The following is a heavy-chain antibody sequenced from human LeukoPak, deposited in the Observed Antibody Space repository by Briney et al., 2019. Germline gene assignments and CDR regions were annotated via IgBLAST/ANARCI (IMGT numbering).Heavy chain of an antibody. CDR1: GYSISSGYY. V-gene: IGHV4-38-2*02. CDR2: IYHSGVT. CDR3: ARFGSGWYYFDH. J-gene: IGHJ4*02. D-gene: IGHD6-19*01. Sequence: EPSETLSLTCTVSGYSISSGYYWGWIRQPPGKGLEWIGSIYHSGVTDYNPSLKSRVTISVDTSKNQFSLKLSSVTAADTAVYNCARFGSGWYYFDHWGQGTLVTVSS.